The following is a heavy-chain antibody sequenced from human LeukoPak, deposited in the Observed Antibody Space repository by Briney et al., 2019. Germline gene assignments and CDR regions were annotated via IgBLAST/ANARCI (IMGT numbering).Heavy chain of an antibody. V-gene: IGHV3-21*04. CDR2: ISSSSSYI. CDR3: AKDRVYSSGWSAFDP. CDR1: GFTFSSYS. Sequence: PGGSLRLSCAASGFTFSSYSMNWVRQAPGKGLEWVSSISSSSSYIYYADSVKGRFTISRDNSKNTLYLQMNSLRAEDTAVYYCAKDRVYSSGWSAFDPWGQGTLVTVSS. J-gene: IGHJ5*02. D-gene: IGHD6-19*01.